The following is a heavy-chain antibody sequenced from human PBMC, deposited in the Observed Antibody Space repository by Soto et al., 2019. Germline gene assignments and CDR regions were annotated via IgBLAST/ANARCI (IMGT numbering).Heavy chain of an antibody. J-gene: IGHJ6*02. CDR3: ARRGFWSGSTSYYGMDV. V-gene: IGHV4-39*01. CDR1: GGSISSSSYY. D-gene: IGHD3-3*01. CDR2: IYYSGST. Sequence: PSATLSLTCSGSGGSISSSSYYFGLIRQPPGKGLEWIGSIYYSGSTYYNPSLKSRVTISVDTSKNQFSLKLSSVTAADTAVYYCARRGFWSGSTSYYGMDVWGQGTTVTV.